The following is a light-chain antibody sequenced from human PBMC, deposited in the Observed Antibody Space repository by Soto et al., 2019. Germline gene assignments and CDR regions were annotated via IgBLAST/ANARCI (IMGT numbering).Light chain of an antibody. CDR2: GAS. V-gene: IGKV3-20*01. J-gene: IGKJ1*01. CDR3: QQYGSSPLT. CDR1: QSVSSSY. Sequence: EIVLTQSPGTLSLSPGERATLSCRASQSVSSSYLAWYQQKPGQAPRLPTYGASSRATGIPDRFSGSGSGTDFTLTISRLEPEDCAVYYCQQYGSSPLTFGQGTKVELK.